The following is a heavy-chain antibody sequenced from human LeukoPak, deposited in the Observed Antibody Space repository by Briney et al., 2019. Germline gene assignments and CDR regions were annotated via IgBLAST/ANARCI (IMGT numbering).Heavy chain of an antibody. CDR3: ASFTRDGMDV. Sequence: RTGGSLRLSCAASGFTFSSCSMNWVRQAPGKGLEWVSSISSSSSYIYYADSVKGRFTISRDNAKNSLYLQMNSLRAEDTAVYYCASFTRDGMDVWGQGTTVTVSS. CDR2: ISSSSSYI. CDR1: GFTFSSCS. V-gene: IGHV3-21*01. J-gene: IGHJ6*02.